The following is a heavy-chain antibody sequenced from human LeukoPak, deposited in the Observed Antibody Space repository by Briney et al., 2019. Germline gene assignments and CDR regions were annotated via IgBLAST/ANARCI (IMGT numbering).Heavy chain of an antibody. CDR3: ASSIAAAGTDWFDP. J-gene: IGHJ5*02. CDR1: GGSISSHY. CDR2: IYYSGST. Sequence: SETLSLTCTVSGGSISSHYWSWIRQPPGKGLEWIGYIYYSGSTNYNPSLKSRVTISVDTSKNQFSLKLSSVTAADTAVYYCASSIAAAGTDWFDPWGQGTLVTVSS. D-gene: IGHD6-13*01. V-gene: IGHV4-59*11.